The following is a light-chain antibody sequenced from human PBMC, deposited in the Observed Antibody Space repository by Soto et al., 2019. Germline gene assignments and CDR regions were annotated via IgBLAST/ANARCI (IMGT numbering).Light chain of an antibody. CDR3: SSYTSSSTLDYV. V-gene: IGLV2-14*01. Sequence: QSARTHPASGSGAPGEASTISCTGTSSDVGGYNYVSWYQQHPGKAPKLMIYDVSNRPSGVSNRFSGSKSGNTASLTISGLQAEDEADYYCSSYTSSSTLDYVFGTGTKVTVL. CDR2: DVS. J-gene: IGLJ1*01. CDR1: SSDVGGYNY.